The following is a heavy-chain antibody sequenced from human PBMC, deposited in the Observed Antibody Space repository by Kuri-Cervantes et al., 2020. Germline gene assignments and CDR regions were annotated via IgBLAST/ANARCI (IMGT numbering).Heavy chain of an antibody. J-gene: IGHJ4*02. CDR3: ARGWLMI. Sequence: GESLKISCAASGFTFSDYYMSWIRQAPGKGLEWVSYISSSGSTIYYADSVKGRFTISRDKSRNTVSLQMNSLRAEDTAMYYCARGWLMIWGQGTLVTVSS. D-gene: IGHD6-19*01. CDR2: ISSSGSTI. CDR1: GFTFSDYY. V-gene: IGHV3-11*01.